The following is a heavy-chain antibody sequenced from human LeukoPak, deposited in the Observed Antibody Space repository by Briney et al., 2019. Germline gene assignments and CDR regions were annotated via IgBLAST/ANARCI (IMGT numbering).Heavy chain of an antibody. Sequence: PGGSLRLSCAASGFTFSTYYMSWVRQAPGKGLEWVSGIYGGGNSYYADSVTGRFTISRDNSRNTLYLQMNSLRGEDTAVYYCARELTVGATIDYWGQGTLVTVS. D-gene: IGHD1-26*01. J-gene: IGHJ4*02. CDR1: GFTFSTYY. V-gene: IGHV3-66*02. CDR2: IYGGGNS. CDR3: ARELTVGATIDY.